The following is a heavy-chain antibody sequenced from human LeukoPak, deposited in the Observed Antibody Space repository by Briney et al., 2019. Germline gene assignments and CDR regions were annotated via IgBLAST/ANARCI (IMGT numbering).Heavy chain of an antibody. CDR1: GFTFSSYW. CDR2: IKQDGSEK. D-gene: IGHD3-22*01. J-gene: IGHJ3*02. CDR3: ARVGFRTYYYDSSGYYYGFGAFDI. Sequence: GGSLRLSCAASGFTFSSYWMSWVRQAPGKGLEWVANIKQDGSEKYYVDSVKGRFTISRDNSKNSLYLQMNSLRAEDTAVYYCARVGFRTYYYDSSGYYYGFGAFDIWGQGTMVTVSS. V-gene: IGHV3-7*01.